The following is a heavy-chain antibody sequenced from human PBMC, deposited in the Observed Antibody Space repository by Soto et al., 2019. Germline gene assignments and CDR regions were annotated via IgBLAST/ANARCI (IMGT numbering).Heavy chain of an antibody. D-gene: IGHD3-3*01. J-gene: IGHJ6*02. CDR1: GFTFSNAW. CDR3: TTDWNGIFGSPRYGMDV. Sequence: PGGSLRLSCAASGFTFSNAWMNWVRQAPGKGLEWVGRIKSKTDGGTTDYAAPVKGRFTISRDDSKNTLYLQMNSLKTEDTAVYYCTTDWNGIFGSPRYGMDVWGQGTTVTVSS. V-gene: IGHV3-15*07. CDR2: IKSKTDGGTT.